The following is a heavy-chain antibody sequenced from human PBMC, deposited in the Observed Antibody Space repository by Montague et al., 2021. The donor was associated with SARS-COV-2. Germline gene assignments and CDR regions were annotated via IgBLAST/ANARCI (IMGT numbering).Heavy chain of an antibody. CDR2: ISTSGEIK. J-gene: IGHJ4*02. CDR1: GFTFSDHS. Sequence: SLRLSCAASGFTFSDHSMNWVRQAPGKGLQWVSHISTSGEIKYYXDSVKGRFSISRDNAEKAVSLQMNSLRDDDTAIYYCARDALAASGSFDYWGPGILVTVSS. V-gene: IGHV3-48*02. D-gene: IGHD6-13*01. CDR3: ARDALAASGSFDY.